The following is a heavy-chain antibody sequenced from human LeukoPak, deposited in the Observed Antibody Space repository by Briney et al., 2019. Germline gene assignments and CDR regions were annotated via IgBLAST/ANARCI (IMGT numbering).Heavy chain of an antibody. CDR2: IYSGGST. D-gene: IGHD3-22*01. J-gene: IGHJ4*02. V-gene: IGHV3-53*01. Sequence: PGGSLRLSCAASGFTVSSNYMSWVRQAPGKGLEWDSVIYSGGSTCYADSVKGRFTISRDNSKNTLYLQMNSLRAEDTAVYYCELYYYDSSGYYYRDYWGQGTLVTVSS. CDR3: ELYYYDSSGYYYRDY. CDR1: GFTVSSNY.